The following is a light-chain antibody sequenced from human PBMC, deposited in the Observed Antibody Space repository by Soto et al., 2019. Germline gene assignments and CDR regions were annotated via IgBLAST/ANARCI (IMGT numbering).Light chain of an antibody. CDR3: QQYNNWPPAT. V-gene: IGKV3-15*01. J-gene: IGKJ1*01. CDR2: GAS. Sequence: EIVMTHSPATLSVSPGERATLSCRASQSVSSNLAWYQQKPGQAPRLLIYGASTRATGIPARFSGSGPGTEFTLTISSLQSEDFAVYYCQQYNNWPPATFGQGTKVDIK. CDR1: QSVSSN.